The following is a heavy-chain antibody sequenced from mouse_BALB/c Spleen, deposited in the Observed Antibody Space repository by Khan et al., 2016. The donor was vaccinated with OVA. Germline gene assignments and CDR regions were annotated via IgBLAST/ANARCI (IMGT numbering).Heavy chain of an antibody. J-gene: IGHJ2*01. D-gene: IGHD1-2*01. Sequence: EVELVESGGGLVQPGGSLKLSCAASGFTFSSYGMSWVRQTPDKRLELVATINSNGGSTYYPDSVKGRFTISRDNAKNTLYLQMSSLKSEDTAMYYCARAGVHYYGYFDYWSQGTTLTVSS. CDR1: GFTFSSYG. CDR2: INSNGGST. CDR3: ARAGVHYYGYFDY. V-gene: IGHV5-6-3*01.